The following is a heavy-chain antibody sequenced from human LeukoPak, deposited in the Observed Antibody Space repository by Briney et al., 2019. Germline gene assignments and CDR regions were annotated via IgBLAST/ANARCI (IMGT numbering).Heavy chain of an antibody. D-gene: IGHD3-9*01. V-gene: IGHV3-23*01. CDR2: ISGSGGST. CDR1: GFTFSSYA. J-gene: IGHJ4*02. Sequence: GGSLRLSCAASGFTFSSYAMSWVRQAPGKGLEWVSAISGSGGSTYYADSVKGRFTISRDNSKNTLYQQMNSLRAEDTAVYYCAKEGGATYYDILTGYPHYYFDYWGQGTLVTVSS. CDR3: AKEGGATYYDILTGYPHYYFDY.